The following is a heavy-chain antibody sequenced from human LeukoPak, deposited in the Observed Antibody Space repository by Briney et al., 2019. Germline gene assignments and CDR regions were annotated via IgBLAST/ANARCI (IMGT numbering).Heavy chain of an antibody. D-gene: IGHD3-10*02. CDR2: ISSSGSTI. CDR1: GFIFSSYE. J-gene: IGHJ6*04. V-gene: IGHV3-48*03. CDR3: AELGITMIGGV. Sequence: TGGSLRLSCAASGFIFSSYEMHWVRQAPGKGLEWVSYISSSGSTIYYADSVKGRFTISRDNAKNSLYLQMNSLRAEDTAVYYCAELGITMIGGVWGKGTTVTISS.